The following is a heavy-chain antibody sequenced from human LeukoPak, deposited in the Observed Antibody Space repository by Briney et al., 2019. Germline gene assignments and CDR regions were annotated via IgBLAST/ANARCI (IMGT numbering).Heavy chain of an antibody. J-gene: IGHJ4*02. Sequence: GGSLRLSCAASGFTFSSYSMNWVRQAPGKGLEWVSSISSSSSYIYYADSVKGRFTISRDNAKNSLYLQMNSLRAEDTAVYYCARGKGWFGELWPFDYWGQGTLVTVSS. CDR3: ARGKGWFGELWPFDY. CDR1: GFTFSSYS. CDR2: ISSSSSYI. V-gene: IGHV3-21*01. D-gene: IGHD3-10*01.